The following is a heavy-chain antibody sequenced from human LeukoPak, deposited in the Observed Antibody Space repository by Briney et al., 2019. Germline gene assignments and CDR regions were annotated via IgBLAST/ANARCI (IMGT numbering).Heavy chain of an antibody. J-gene: IGHJ4*02. D-gene: IGHD3-3*01. CDR3: ARGGPYYDFWSGYSLFDY. CDR1: GYTFTGYY. Sequence: GASVKVSCKASGYTFTGYYMHWVRQAPGQGLEWMGWINPNSGGTNYAQKFQGRVTMTRDTSISTAYMELSRLRSDDTAVYYCARGGPYYDFWSGYSLFDYWGQGTLVTVSS. V-gene: IGHV1-2*02. CDR2: INPNSGGT.